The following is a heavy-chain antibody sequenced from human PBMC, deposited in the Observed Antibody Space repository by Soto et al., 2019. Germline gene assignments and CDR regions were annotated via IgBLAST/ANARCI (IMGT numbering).Heavy chain of an antibody. J-gene: IGHJ6*02. CDR1: GFTFSSYD. CDR2: IGTAGDP. CDR3: ARGTSDDGDYPGCMDV. V-gene: IGHV3-13*05. D-gene: IGHD4-17*01. Sequence: EVQLVESGGGLVQPGGSLRLSCAASGFTFSSYDMHWVRQTTGKGLEWVSAIGTAGDPYYPGSVKGRFTISRENAKNALDRQMSSLRAGDTAVYYCARGTSDDGDYPGCMDVWGQGPRSPSP.